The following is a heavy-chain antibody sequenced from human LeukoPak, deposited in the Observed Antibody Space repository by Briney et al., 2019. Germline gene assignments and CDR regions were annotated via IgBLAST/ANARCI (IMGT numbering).Heavy chain of an antibody. CDR1: GGSISISNW. V-gene: IGHV4-4*02. Sequence: SGTLSLTCAVSGGSISISNWWSWVRQPPGKGLEWVGEIYHSGSTNYNPSLKSQVTISVDKSKNQFSLKLSSVTAADTAVYYCASRLYDSARNFAYCGQGSPVTVSS. CDR3: ASRLYDSARNFAY. CDR2: IYHSGST. D-gene: IGHD3-22*01. J-gene: IGHJ4*02.